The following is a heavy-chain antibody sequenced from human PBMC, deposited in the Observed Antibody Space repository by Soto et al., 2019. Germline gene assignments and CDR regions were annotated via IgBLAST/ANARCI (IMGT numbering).Heavy chain of an antibody. Sequence: ASVKVSCKASGYTFTGYYMHWVRQAPGQGLEWMGWINPNSGGTNYAQKFQGWVTMTRDTSISTAYMELSSLRSEDTAVYYCARDKVAAAGKGWFDPWGQGTLVTVSS. CDR2: INPNSGGT. V-gene: IGHV1-2*04. CDR1: GYTFTGYY. D-gene: IGHD6-13*01. J-gene: IGHJ5*02. CDR3: ARDKVAAAGKGWFDP.